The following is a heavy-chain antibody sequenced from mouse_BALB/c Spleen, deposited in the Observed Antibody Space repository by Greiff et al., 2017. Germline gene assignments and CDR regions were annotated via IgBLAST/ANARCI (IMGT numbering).Heavy chain of an antibody. CDR1: GYTFTSYW. J-gene: IGHJ3*01. D-gene: IGHD2-14*01. V-gene: IGHV1-87*01. CDR3: ARGYDGAWFAY. Sequence: VQLQQSGAELARPGASVKLSCKASGYTFTSYWMQWVKQRPGQGLEWIGAIYPGDGDTRYTQKFKGKATLTADKSSSTAYMQLSSLASEDSAVYYCARGYDGAWFAYWGQGTLVTVSA. CDR2: IYPGDGDT.